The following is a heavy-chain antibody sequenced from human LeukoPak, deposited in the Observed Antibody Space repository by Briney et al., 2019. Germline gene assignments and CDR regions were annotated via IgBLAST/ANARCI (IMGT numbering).Heavy chain of an antibody. Sequence: ASVKVSCKASGYTFTTYTIHWVRQAPGQGLEWMGWISAYNGNTNYAQKLQGRVTMTTDTSTSTAYMELSRLRSDDTAVYYCARDSILRFLEWFDYYYYMDVWGKGTTVTVSS. J-gene: IGHJ6*03. CDR1: GYTFTTYT. D-gene: IGHD3-3*01. CDR2: ISAYNGNT. CDR3: ARDSILRFLEWFDYYYYMDV. V-gene: IGHV1-18*01.